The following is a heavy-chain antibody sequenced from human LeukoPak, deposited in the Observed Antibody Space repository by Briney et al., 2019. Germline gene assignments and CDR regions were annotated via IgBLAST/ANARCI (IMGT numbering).Heavy chain of an antibody. D-gene: IGHD4-17*01. Sequence: SETLSLTCTVSGGSISSSYYYWGWIRQPPGKGLEWIGSIHYSGSTYYSPSLNSRATISVDTSKNQISLKLSSVTAADTAVYFCAGDYGDYYFDYWGQGTLVTVSS. CDR2: IHYSGST. J-gene: IGHJ4*02. V-gene: IGHV4-39*07. CDR1: GGSISSSYYY. CDR3: AGDYGDYYFDY.